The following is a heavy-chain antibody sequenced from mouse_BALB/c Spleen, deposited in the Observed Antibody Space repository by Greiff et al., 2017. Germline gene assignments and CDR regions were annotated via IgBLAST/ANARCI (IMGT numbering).Heavy chain of an antibody. CDR3: ARVGVGRGYFDY. J-gene: IGHJ2*01. V-gene: IGHV1S137*01. CDR1: GYTFTDYA. Sequence: QVQLQQSGAELVRPGVSVKISCKGSGYTFTDYAMHWVKQSHAKSLEWIGVISTYYGDASYNQKFKGKATMTVDKSSSTAYMELARLTSEDSAIYYGARVGVGRGYFDYWGQGTTLTVSS. D-gene: IGHD4-1*01. CDR2: ISTYYGDA.